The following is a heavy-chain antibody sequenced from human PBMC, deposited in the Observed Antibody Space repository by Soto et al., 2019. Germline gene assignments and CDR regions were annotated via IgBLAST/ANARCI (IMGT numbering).Heavy chain of an antibody. Sequence: QVQLVQSGAEVKKPGASVKVSCKTSGYTFTNHGINWVRQAPGQGLEWMGWINPYNANVNYAQKLQGRVTMTTDTSTSTASMALRSLTSDDKAVYYCARDRVAGIWGDAFDIWGQGTMVTVSS. V-gene: IGHV1-18*04. CDR3: ARDRVAGIWGDAFDI. CDR1: GYTFTNHG. D-gene: IGHD3-16*01. J-gene: IGHJ3*02. CDR2: INPYNANV.